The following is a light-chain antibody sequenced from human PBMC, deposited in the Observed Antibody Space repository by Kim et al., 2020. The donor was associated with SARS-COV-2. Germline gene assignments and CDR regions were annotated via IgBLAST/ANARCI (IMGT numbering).Light chain of an antibody. CDR2: WAS. Sequence: DIVMTQSPDSLAVSLGERATINCKSSQSVLYSSNNKNYLAWYQQKPGQPPKLLIYWASTRESGVPDRFSGSGSGTDFTPTISSLQAEDVAVYYCQQYYSSRTFGQGTKLEI. V-gene: IGKV4-1*01. CDR1: QSVLYSSNNKNY. J-gene: IGKJ2*01. CDR3: QQYYSSRT.